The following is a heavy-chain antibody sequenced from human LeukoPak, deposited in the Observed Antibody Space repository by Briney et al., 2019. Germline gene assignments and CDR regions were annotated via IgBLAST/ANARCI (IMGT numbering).Heavy chain of an antibody. V-gene: IGHV4-59*01. CDR1: GGSITNYY. CDR2: VFYSWST. D-gene: IGHD2-21*02. J-gene: IGHJ3*02. Sequence: SETLSLTCTVSGGSITNYYWNWLRQPPAKGLDWIGYVFYSWSTNYNPSLKSRVTISVDTSKNQFSLKLSSVTAADTAVYYCARDAVTYDAFDIWGQGTMVTVSS. CDR3: ARDAVTYDAFDI.